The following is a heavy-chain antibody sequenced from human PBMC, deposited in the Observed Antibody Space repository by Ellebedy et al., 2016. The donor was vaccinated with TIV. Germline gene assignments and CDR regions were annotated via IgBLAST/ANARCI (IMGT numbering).Heavy chain of an antibody. CDR3: AKTASKGRSWRTPIDY. V-gene: IGHV3-21*01. Sequence: GESLKISCAASGFTFSSYNMNWVRQAPGKGLEWVSSISSNSGNKYCADSVEGRFTISRDNARNSLYLQMNSLRAEDTAVYYCAKTASKGRSWRTPIDYWGQGTLVTVSS. CDR2: ISSNSGNK. CDR1: GFTFSSYN. D-gene: IGHD2-15*01. J-gene: IGHJ4*02.